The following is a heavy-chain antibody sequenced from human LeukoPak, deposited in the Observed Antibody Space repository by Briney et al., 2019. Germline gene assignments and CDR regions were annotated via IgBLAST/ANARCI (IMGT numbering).Heavy chain of an antibody. CDR3: ARPHSYYYYMDV. CDR1: GGSISSGSYY. CDR2: IYTSGST. V-gene: IGHV4-61*02. Sequence: PSETLSLTCTVSGGSISSGSYYWSWIRQPAGKGLEWIGRIYTSGSTNYNPSLKSRVTISVDTSKNQFSLKLSSVTAADTAVYYCARPHSYYYYMDVWGKGTTVTVSS. J-gene: IGHJ6*03.